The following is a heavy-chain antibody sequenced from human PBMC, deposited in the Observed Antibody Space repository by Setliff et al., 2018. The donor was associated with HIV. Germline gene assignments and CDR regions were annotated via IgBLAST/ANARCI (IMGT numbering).Heavy chain of an antibody. CDR3: ARETSPSVRTRDHWNLDL. Sequence: PSETLSLTCTISGVSISSSSFYWGWIRQSPGKGLEWIGSIYYSGGTNYNPSLRSRVHLSIDKSKGQISLKVNSVTAADAAVYYCARETSPSVRTRDHWNLDLWGRGTLVTVSS. V-gene: IGHV4-39*07. J-gene: IGHJ2*01. D-gene: IGHD2-8*01. CDR2: IYYSGGT. CDR1: GVSISSSSFY.